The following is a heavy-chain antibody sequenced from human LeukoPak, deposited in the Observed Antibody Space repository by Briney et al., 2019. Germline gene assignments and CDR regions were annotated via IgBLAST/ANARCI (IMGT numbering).Heavy chain of an antibody. CDR1: GFTFSSYG. J-gene: IGHJ4*02. CDR3: AKDLRDYYGSGSYDY. V-gene: IGHV3-30*18. CDR2: ISYDGSNK. D-gene: IGHD3-10*01. Sequence: GGSLRLSCAASGFTFSSYGMSWVRQAPGKGLEWVTVISYDGSNKYYADSVKGRFTISRDNSKNTLYLQMNSLRAEDTAVYYCAKDLRDYYGSGSYDYWGQGTLVTVSS.